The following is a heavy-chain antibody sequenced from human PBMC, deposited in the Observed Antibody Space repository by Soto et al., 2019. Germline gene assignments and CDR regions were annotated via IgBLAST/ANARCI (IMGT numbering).Heavy chain of an antibody. J-gene: IGHJ6*02. V-gene: IGHV1-18*01. D-gene: IGHD4-17*01. CDR1: GYSFTSYG. CDR3: AKDNTATSPSRYRFGMDV. Sequence: QLPLMQSGPEVKKPGASLKVSCKASGYSFTSYGISWVRQAPGRGLEWMGWISGYNGNTNYEQKFKGRVTMTIDAATSTAYMELRSLASDDTAVYYCAKDNTATSPSRYRFGMDVWGPGTTVTVSS. CDR2: ISGYNGNT.